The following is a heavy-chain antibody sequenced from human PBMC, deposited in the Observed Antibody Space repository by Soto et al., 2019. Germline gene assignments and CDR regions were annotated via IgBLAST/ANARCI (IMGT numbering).Heavy chain of an antibody. J-gene: IGHJ5*02. V-gene: IGHV4-30-2*01. CDR2: IYHSGRT. Sequence: QLQLQESGSGLVKPSQTLSLTCAVSGRSISSGGYSWSWIRQPPGKGLEWIGYIYHSGRTYYNPSLKSRVTIPVDRSKNQFSLKLSSVTAADTAVYYCAREYCSSTSCYNNWFDPWRQGTLVTVSS. D-gene: IGHD2-2*02. CDR1: GRSISSGGYS. CDR3: AREYCSSTSCYNNWFDP.